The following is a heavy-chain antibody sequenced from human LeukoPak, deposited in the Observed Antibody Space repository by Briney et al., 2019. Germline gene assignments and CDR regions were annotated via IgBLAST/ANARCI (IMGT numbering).Heavy chain of an antibody. CDR2: IYENGGTT. CDR3: ASRFDY. J-gene: IGHJ4*02. CDR1: GFTFRSHA. V-gene: IGHV3-23*01. Sequence: GGSLRLSCVGSGFTFRSHAMSWVRQAPEKGLEFVSGIYENGGTTYYADSVKGRFSISRDNSKNTLYLQMDSLRGEDTAVYYCASRFDYWAQGTLVTVSS.